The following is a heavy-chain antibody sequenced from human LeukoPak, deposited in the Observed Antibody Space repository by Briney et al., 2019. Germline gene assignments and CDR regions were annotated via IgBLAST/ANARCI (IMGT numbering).Heavy chain of an antibody. CDR2: ISPYNRNI. Sequence: GASVKVSCKASGYTFTSYGISWVRQAPGQGLEWMGWISPYNRNIDYAQKFQGRVTMTTDTSTNTAYMELRSLTSDDTAMYYCARDMPSYYVGSGKNVWGQGTLVTVSS. D-gene: IGHD3-10*01. V-gene: IGHV1-18*01. J-gene: IGHJ4*02. CDR3: ARDMPSYYVGSGKNV. CDR1: GYTFTSYG.